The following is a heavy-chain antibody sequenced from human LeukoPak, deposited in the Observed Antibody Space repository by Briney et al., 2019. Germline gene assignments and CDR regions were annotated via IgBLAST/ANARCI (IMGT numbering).Heavy chain of an antibody. V-gene: IGHV4-61*02. J-gene: IGHJ4*02. CDR1: GGSISSGSYY. D-gene: IGHD2-2*01. CDR3: ARAGSLGDCSSTSCFFPPFDY. CDR2: IYTSGST. Sequence: SETLSLTCTVSGGSISSGSYYWSWIRQPAGKGLEWIGRIYTSGSTNYNPSLKSRVTMSVDTSKNQFSLKLSSVTAADTAVYHCARAGSLGDCSSTSCFFPPFDYWGQGTLVTVSS.